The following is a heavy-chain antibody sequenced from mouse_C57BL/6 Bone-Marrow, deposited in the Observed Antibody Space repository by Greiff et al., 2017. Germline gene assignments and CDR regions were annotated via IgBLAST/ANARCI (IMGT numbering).Heavy chain of an antibody. CDR2: IHPNSGST. CDR1: GYTFTSYW. V-gene: IGHV1-64*01. D-gene: IGHD1-1*01. CDR3: ARINSYYGSDYFDY. Sequence: QVQLQQPGAELVKPGASVKLSCKASGYTFTSYWMHWVKQRPGQGLEWIGMIHPNSGSTNYNEKFKSKATLTVDKSSSTAYMQLSSLTSEDSAVYYCARINSYYGSDYFDYWGQGTTLTVSS. J-gene: IGHJ2*01.